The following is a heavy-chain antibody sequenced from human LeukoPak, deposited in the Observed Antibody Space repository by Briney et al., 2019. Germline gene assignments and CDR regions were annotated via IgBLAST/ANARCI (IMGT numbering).Heavy chain of an antibody. D-gene: IGHD5-24*01. CDR2: IIPIFGTA. Sequence: SVKVSCKASGGTFSSYAISWVRQAPGQGLEWMGGIIPIFGTANYAQKFQGRVTITTDESTSTAYMELSSLRSEDTAVYYCARREMATTPYYYYYYYMDVWGKGTTVTGSS. CDR1: GGTFSSYA. CDR3: ARREMATTPYYYYYYYMDV. J-gene: IGHJ6*03. V-gene: IGHV1-69*05.